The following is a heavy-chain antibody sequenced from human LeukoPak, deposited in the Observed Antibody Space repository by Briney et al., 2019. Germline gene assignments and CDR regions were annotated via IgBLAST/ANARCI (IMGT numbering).Heavy chain of an antibody. V-gene: IGHV3-48*01. CDR3: ARDAYYDFWSGYPGDYYYYMDV. D-gene: IGHD3-3*01. J-gene: IGHJ6*03. Sequence: PGGSLRLSCAASGFTFSSYSMNWVRQAPGKGLEWVSYISSSSSTIYYADSVKGRFTISRDNAKNSLYLQMNSLRAEDTAVYYCARDAYYDFWSGYPGDYYYYMDVWGKGTTVTVSS. CDR2: ISSSSSTI. CDR1: GFTFSSYS.